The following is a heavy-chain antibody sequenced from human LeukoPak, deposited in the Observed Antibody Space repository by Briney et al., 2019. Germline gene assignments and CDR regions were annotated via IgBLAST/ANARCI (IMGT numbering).Heavy chain of an antibody. Sequence: SETLSLTCTVSGGSISSSSYYWGWIRQPPGKGLEWIGSIYYSGSTYYNPSLKSRVTISVDTSKNQFSLKLSSVTAADTAVYYCARRSFDLSLDYWGQGTLVTVYS. J-gene: IGHJ4*02. CDR3: ARRSFDLSLDY. CDR2: IYYSGST. CDR1: GGSISSSSYY. V-gene: IGHV4-39*01.